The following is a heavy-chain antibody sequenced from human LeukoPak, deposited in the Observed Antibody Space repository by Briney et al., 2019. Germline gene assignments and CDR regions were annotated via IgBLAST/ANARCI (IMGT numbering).Heavy chain of an antibody. CDR2: INPNDGDT. CDR1: GYTVTDYY. J-gene: IGHJ4*02. CDR3: ARANFLYCSSTTCLFDY. V-gene: IGHV1-2*02. D-gene: IGHD2-2*01. Sequence: ASVKVSCKASGYTVTDYYMHWERQAPGQGFEWMGWINPNDGDTNYAQKFQGRVTMTRDTSISTAHMEVSRLRSDGTAVYYCARANFLYCSSTTCLFDYWGQGTLVTVSS.